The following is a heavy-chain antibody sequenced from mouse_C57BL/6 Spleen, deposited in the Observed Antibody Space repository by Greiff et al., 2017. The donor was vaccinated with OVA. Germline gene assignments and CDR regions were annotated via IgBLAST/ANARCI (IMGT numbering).Heavy chain of an antibody. V-gene: IGHV1-69*01. CDR1: GYTFTSYW. CDR2: IDPSDSYT. J-gene: IGHJ3*01. CDR3: AREDDYDKRTWFAY. Sequence: QVQLQQSGAELVMPGASVKLSCKASGYTFTSYWMHWVKQRPGQGLEWIGEIDPSDSYTNYNQKFKGKSTLTVDKSSSTAYMQLSSLTSEDSAVYYCAREDDYDKRTWFAYWGQGTLVTVSA. D-gene: IGHD2-4*01.